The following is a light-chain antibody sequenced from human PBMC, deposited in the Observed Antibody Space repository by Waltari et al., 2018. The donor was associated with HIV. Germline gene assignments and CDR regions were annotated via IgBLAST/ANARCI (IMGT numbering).Light chain of an antibody. CDR3: HSPADENWR. CDR1: MLAKKY. Sequence: SSDLTQPSSVSVSPGQTVRITCSGDMLAKKYARWFQQKPGQAPVLVFYKDTQRPSGIPGRFFGSSAGTTGTLTISGAQVEDEADYYCHSPADENWRFGGGTKLTVL. V-gene: IGLV3-27*01. J-gene: IGLJ3*02. CDR2: KDT.